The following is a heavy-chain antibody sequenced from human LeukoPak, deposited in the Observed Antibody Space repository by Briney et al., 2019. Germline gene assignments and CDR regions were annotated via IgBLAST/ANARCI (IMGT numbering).Heavy chain of an antibody. J-gene: IGHJ3*02. D-gene: IGHD2-15*01. CDR2: ISGSSSYI. CDR1: GFTFSSYS. Sequence: GGSLRLSCAASGFTFSSYSMNWVRQAPGKGLEWVSSISGSSSYIYYADSVKGRFTISSDNAKNSLYLQMNSLRAEDTAVYYCARDYCSGGSCYTLGAFDIWGQGTMVTVSS. CDR3: ARDYCSGGSCYTLGAFDI. V-gene: IGHV3-21*01.